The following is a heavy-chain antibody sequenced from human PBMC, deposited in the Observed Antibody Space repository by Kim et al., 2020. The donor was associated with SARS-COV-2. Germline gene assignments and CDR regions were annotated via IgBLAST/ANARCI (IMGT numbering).Heavy chain of an antibody. CDR1: GYTFSNYA. Sequence: ASVKVSCKASGYTFSNYARHWVRQAPGQRLEWMGWINAGNGDTKYSQKFQGRVTITRDTSASTAYMELSTLRSEDTAVYYCARGELRFDPWGQGTLVTVSS. D-gene: IGHD3-10*01. CDR3: ARGELRFDP. J-gene: IGHJ5*02. CDR2: INAGNGDT. V-gene: IGHV1-3*01.